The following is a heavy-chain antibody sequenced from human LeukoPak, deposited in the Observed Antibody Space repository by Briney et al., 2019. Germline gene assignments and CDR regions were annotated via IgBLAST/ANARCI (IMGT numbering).Heavy chain of an antibody. CDR3: ARGGGARLRYPFDY. D-gene: IGHD3-16*01. CDR1: GYTFSSYP. Sequence: ASVKVSCKASGYTFSSYPMIWVRQAPGQGLEWMGWIDTNTGNPSNAQGFTGRFVFSLDTSVSTTFLYINNLKADDTAVYYCARGGGARLRYPFDYWGQGTLVTVSS. CDR2: IDTNTGNP. V-gene: IGHV7-4-1*02. J-gene: IGHJ4*02.